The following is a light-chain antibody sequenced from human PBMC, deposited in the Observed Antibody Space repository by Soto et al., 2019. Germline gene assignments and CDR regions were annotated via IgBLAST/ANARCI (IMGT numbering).Light chain of an antibody. Sequence: QSALTQPPSASGSPGQSVTISCIGTSSDVGGYNYVSWYQQHPGKAPKLMIYEVSKRPSGVPDRFSGSKSGNTASLTVSGLQAEDEGDYYCSSYAASNNLGVFGGGTKVTV. CDR1: SSDVGGYNY. V-gene: IGLV2-8*01. J-gene: IGLJ2*01. CDR2: EVS. CDR3: SSYAASNNLGV.